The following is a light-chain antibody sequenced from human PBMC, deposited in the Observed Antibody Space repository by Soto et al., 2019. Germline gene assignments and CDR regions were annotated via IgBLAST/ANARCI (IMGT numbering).Light chain of an antibody. J-gene: IGKJ4*01. CDR1: ESISNN. Sequence: THSPATLSVSPGERATLSCRASESISNNLGWYQQKPGQAPRLLIYDASNRATGIPARFSGSGSGTDFTLTISNLEPEDFAVYYCQHRSNWPLTFGGGTKVDIK. V-gene: IGKV3-11*01. CDR2: DAS. CDR3: QHRSNWPLT.